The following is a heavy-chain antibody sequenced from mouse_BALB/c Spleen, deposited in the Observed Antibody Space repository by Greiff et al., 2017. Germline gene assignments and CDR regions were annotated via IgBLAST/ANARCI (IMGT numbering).Heavy chain of an antibody. CDR3: ARDRDYDYAWFAY. J-gene: IGHJ3*01. CDR1: GFTFSSYA. D-gene: IGHD2-4*01. V-gene: IGHV5-9-4*01. Sequence: EVQGVESGGGLVKPGGSLKLSCAASGFTFSSYAMSWVRQSPEKRLEWVAEISSGGSYTYYPDTVTGRFTISRDNAKNTLYLEMSSLRSEDTAMYYCARDRDYDYAWFAYWGQGTLVTVSA. CDR2: ISSGGSYT.